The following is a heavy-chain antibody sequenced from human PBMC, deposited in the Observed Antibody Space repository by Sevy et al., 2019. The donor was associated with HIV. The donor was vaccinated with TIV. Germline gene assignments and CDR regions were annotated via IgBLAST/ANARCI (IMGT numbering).Heavy chain of an antibody. J-gene: IGHJ4*02. CDR2: LSFGCGKI. V-gene: IGHV3-23*01. D-gene: IGHD2-8*01. CDR1: GFDFSIYS. Sequence: GGSLRLSCAASGFDFSIYSMSWVRQAPGKGLEWVSTLSFGCGKINYADSVKGRFTISRDNSKSSVYLQMNDMRVEDTAVYYCAREGCTRPHDYWGQGTLVTVSS. CDR3: AREGCTRPHDY.